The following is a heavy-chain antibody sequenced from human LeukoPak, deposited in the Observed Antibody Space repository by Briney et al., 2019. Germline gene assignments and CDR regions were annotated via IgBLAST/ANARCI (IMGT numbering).Heavy chain of an antibody. CDR2: INHSGST. V-gene: IGHV4-34*01. CDR1: GGSFSGYY. D-gene: IGHD6-13*01. J-gene: IGHJ6*03. Sequence: PSETLSLTCAVYGGSFSGYYWSWIRQPPGKGLEWIGEINHSGSTNYNPSLKSRVTISVDTSKNQFSLKLSSVTAADTAVYYCARGDSSSPGPYYYYMDVWGKGTTVTISS. CDR3: ARGDSSSPGPYYYYMDV.